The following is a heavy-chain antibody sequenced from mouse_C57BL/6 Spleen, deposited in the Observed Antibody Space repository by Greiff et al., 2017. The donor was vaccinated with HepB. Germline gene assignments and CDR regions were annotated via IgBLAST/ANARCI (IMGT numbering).Heavy chain of an antibody. V-gene: IGHV7-3*01. J-gene: IGHJ1*03. CDR2: IRNKANGYTT. CDR3: ARSGDYFDV. Sequence: DVHLVESGGGLVQPGGSLSLSCAASGFTFTDYYMSWVRQPPGKALEWLGFIRNKANGYTTEYSASVKGRFTISRDNSQSILYLQMNALRAEDSATYYCARSGDYFDVWGTGTTVTVSS. CDR1: GFTFTDYY.